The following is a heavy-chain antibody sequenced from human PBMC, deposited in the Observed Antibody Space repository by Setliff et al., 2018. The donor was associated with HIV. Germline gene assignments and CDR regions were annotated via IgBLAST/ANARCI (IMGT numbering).Heavy chain of an antibody. V-gene: IGHV4-38-2*01. CDR2: IYHSGTT. D-gene: IGHD6-19*01. J-gene: IGHJ4*02. Sequence: SETLSLTCAVSGYSISSGFYSDWIRQPPGKGLEWIGTIYHSGTTYYNPSLKSRFTISVDTSKNQSSLKLSSVTAADTAVYYCARRISIAVAGTPPIDYFDYWGQGTLVTVSS. CDR1: GYSISSGFY. CDR3: ARRISIAVAGTPPIDYFDY.